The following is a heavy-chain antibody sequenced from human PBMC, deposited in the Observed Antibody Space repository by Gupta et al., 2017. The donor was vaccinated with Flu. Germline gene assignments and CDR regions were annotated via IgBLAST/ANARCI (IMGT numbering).Heavy chain of an antibody. CDR1: TDYY. J-gene: IGHJ4*02. D-gene: IGHD3-16*01. Sequence: TDYYVHWVRQAPGQGLEWMGWINPNSGAKNSALKLQGWVTLTRDTSITTAYMELSRLNYDDTAVYYCASERWGASRCYSDYWGQGTLVTVSS. V-gene: IGHV1-2*04. CDR2: INPNSGAK. CDR3: ASERWGASRCYSDY.